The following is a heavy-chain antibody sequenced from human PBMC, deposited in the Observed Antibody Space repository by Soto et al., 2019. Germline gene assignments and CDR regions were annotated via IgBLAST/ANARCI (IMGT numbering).Heavy chain of an antibody. D-gene: IGHD1-1*01. CDR2: IYYSGST. CDR1: GGSISSSSYY. CDR3: ARQLELRWFDP. V-gene: IGHV4-39*01. Sequence: SETLSLTCTVSGGSISSSSYYWGWIRQPPGKGLEWIGSIYYSGSTYYNPSLKSRVTISVDTSKNQFSLKLSSVTAADTAVYYCARQLELRWFDPWGQGTLVTVSS. J-gene: IGHJ5*02.